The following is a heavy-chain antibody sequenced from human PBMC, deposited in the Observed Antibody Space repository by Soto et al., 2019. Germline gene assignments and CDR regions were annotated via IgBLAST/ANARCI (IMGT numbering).Heavy chain of an antibody. J-gene: IGHJ4*02. CDR1: GFTFSSYS. CDR3: ARDLTSSGYYYGDFDY. Sequence: GGSLRLSCAASGFTFSSYSMNWVRQAPGKGLEWVSYISSSSSTIYYADSVKGRFTISRDNAKNSLYLQMNSLRDEDTAVYYCARDLTSSGYYYGDFDYWGQGTLVTVSS. V-gene: IGHV3-48*02. D-gene: IGHD3-22*01. CDR2: ISSSSSTI.